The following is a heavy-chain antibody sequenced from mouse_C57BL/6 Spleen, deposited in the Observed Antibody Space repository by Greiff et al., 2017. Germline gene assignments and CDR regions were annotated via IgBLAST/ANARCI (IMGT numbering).Heavy chain of an antibody. J-gene: IGHJ1*03. CDR1: GFTFTDYY. CDR3: ARYWGSGYFDV. Sequence: EVKLMESGGGLVQPGGSLSLSCAASGFTFTDYYMSWVRQPPGKALEWLGFIRNKANGYTTEYSASVKGRFTISRDNSQSILYLQMDALRAEDSATYYCARYWGSGYFDVWGTGTTVTVSS. CDR2: IRNKANGYTT. V-gene: IGHV7-3*01.